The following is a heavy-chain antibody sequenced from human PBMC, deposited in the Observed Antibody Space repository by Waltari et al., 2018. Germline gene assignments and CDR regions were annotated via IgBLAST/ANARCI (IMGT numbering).Heavy chain of an antibody. D-gene: IGHD5-18*01. V-gene: IGHV3-33*01. CDR1: GFTFSSYG. J-gene: IGHJ4*02. CDR3: ARSQSSGYSYLFDY. CDR2: IWYDGSNK. Sequence: QVQLVESGGGVVQPGRSLRLSCAASGFTFSSYGMHWVRQAPGKGLGWVAVIWYDGSNKYYADSGKGRFTISRDNSKNTLYLQMNSLRAEDTAVYYCARSQSSGYSYLFDYWGQGTLVTVSS.